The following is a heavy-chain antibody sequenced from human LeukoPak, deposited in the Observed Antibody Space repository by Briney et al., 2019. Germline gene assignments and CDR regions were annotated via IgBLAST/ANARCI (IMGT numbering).Heavy chain of an antibody. CDR2: IIPIFGTA. J-gene: IGHJ4*02. Sequence: SVKVSCKASGGTFSSYAISWVRQAPGQGLEWMGRIIPIFGTANYAQKFQGRVTITTDESTSTAYMELSSLRSEDTAVYYCARETDYGSGSSDYWGQGTLVTVSS. CDR1: GGTFSSYA. V-gene: IGHV1-69*05. CDR3: ARETDYGSGSSDY. D-gene: IGHD3-10*01.